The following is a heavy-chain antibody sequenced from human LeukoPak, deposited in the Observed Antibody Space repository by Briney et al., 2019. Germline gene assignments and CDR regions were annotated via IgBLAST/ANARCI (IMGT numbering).Heavy chain of an antibody. Sequence: GGSLRLTCAVSGFTFSSYAMSWVRQAPGKGMQWVSAISGSGGSTYYADAVKGRFTISRDNSKNTLYLQMNSLRAEDTAVYYCAKNGEITMIVVVTPYYFDYWGQGTLVTVSS. J-gene: IGHJ4*02. V-gene: IGHV3-23*01. D-gene: IGHD3-22*01. CDR2: ISGSGGST. CDR3: AKNGEITMIVVVTPYYFDY. CDR1: GFTFSSYA.